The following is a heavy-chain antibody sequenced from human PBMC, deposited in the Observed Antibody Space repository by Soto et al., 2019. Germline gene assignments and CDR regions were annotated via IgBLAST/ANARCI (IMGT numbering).Heavy chain of an antibody. CDR3: ARDRAAAGISGDAFDI. J-gene: IGHJ3*02. D-gene: IGHD6-13*01. V-gene: IGHV6-1*01. CDR1: GDSVSSNSAA. CDR2: TYYRSKWYN. Sequence: SQTLSLTCAISGDSVSSNSAAWNWIRQSPSRGLEWLGRTYYRSKWYNDYAVSVKSRITINPDTSKNQFSQQLNSVTPEDTAVYYCARDRAAAGISGDAFDIWGQGTMVTVSS.